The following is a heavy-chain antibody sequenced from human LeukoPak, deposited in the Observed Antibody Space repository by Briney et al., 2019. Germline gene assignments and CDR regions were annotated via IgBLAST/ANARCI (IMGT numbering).Heavy chain of an antibody. J-gene: IGHJ4*02. D-gene: IGHD3-16*02. V-gene: IGHV4-4*07. CDR2: ILPSGAT. CDR1: GGSISRWL. CDR3: ATGDLSSFDN. Sequence: SETLSLTCTVSGGSISRWLWSWLPQCAGEGLVWIGRILPSGATTSNPSLKSRVTMSLDTSKNQFSLRLSSVTAAETAVYYCATGDLSSFDNWGQGTLVIVSS.